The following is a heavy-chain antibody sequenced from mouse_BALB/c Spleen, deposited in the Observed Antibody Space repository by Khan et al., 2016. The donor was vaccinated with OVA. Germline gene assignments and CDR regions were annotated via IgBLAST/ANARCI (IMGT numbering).Heavy chain of an antibody. D-gene: IGHD2-12*01. CDR1: GFSLITYG. J-gene: IGHJ3*01. Sequence: QVQLQQSGPGLVQPSQSLSITCTVSGFSLITYGVHWVRQSPGKGLEWLGVIWSDGSTDYNAAFMSRLSITKDNSKSQVFFKMNSLQVDDTAIYYCARKSYRYDFTYWGRGTLVTVSA. CDR3: ARKSYRYDFTY. V-gene: IGHV2-4-1*01. CDR2: IWSDGST.